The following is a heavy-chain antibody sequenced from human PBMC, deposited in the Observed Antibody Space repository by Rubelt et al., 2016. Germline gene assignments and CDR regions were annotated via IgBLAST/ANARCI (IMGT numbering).Heavy chain of an antibody. J-gene: IGHJ4*02. V-gene: IGHV1-46*01. D-gene: IGHD6-13*01. Sequence: QVQLVQSGAEVKKPVASVKVSCKASGYTFTSYYMHWVRQAPGQGLEWMGIINPSGGSTSYAQKFQGRVTMTEDTSTDTAYMELSSLRSEDTAVYYCATTGRSWDWGQGTLVTVSS. CDR2: INPSGGST. CDR1: GYTFTSYY. CDR3: ATTGRSWD.